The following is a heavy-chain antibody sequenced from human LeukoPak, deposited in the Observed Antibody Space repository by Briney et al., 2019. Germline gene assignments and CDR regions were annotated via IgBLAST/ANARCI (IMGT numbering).Heavy chain of an antibody. CDR3: ASHLDLYYYDSSGYYSMDV. Sequence: GASVKVSCKASGYTFTSYGISWVRQAPGQALEWMGWITPFNGNTNYAQKFQDRVTITRDRSMSTAYMELSSLRSEDTAMYYCASHLDLYYYDSSGYYSMDVWGKGTTVTVSS. CDR2: ITPFNGNT. V-gene: IGHV1-45*02. J-gene: IGHJ6*03. D-gene: IGHD3-22*01. CDR1: GYTFTSYG.